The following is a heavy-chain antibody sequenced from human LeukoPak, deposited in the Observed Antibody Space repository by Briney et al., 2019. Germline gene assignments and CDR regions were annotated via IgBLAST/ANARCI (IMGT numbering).Heavy chain of an antibody. Sequence: SSETLSLNCTVSGGSISSYYWSWIRQPPGKGLEWIGYIYYSGSTNYNPSLKSRVTISVDTSKNQFSLKLSSVTAADTAVYYCARAHADYWGQGTLVTVSS. CDR2: IYYSGST. CDR3: ARAHADY. V-gene: IGHV4-59*01. CDR1: GGSISSYY. J-gene: IGHJ4*02.